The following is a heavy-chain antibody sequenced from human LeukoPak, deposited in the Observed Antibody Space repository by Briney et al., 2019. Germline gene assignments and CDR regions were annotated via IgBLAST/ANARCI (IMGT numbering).Heavy chain of an antibody. D-gene: IGHD3-9*01. Sequence: PSETLSLTCTVSGGSISSHYWSWIRQPPGKGLEWIGYIYYSGSTSYNPSLKSRVTISVDTSKNQFSLKLSSVTAADTAVYYCASVYYDILTGYTGFFDYWGQGTLVTVSS. J-gene: IGHJ4*02. V-gene: IGHV4-59*11. CDR1: GGSISSHY. CDR2: IYYSGST. CDR3: ASVYYDILTGYTGFFDY.